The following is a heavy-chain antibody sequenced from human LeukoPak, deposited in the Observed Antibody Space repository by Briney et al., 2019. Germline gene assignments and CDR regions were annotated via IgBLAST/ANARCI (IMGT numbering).Heavy chain of an antibody. CDR2: IIPIFGTA. CDR1: GGTFSSYA. J-gene: IGHJ4*02. Sequence: SVKVSCKASGGTFSSYAISWVRQAPGQGLEWMGGIIPIFGTANYAQKFQGRVTITTDESTSTAYMELSSLRSEDTAVYYCATRDVDIVVVPAATYFDYWGQGTLVTVSS. D-gene: IGHD2-2*03. CDR3: ATRDVDIVVVPAATYFDY. V-gene: IGHV1-69*05.